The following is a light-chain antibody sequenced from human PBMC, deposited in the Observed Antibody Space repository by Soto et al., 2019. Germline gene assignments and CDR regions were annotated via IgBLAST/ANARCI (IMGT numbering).Light chain of an antibody. Sequence: DIHMTNSPSTLPASDGDIVTITCRASQSISNWLAWYQQKPGKAPNLLIYDASSLESGVPSRFSGSGSGTDFTLTIRSLQPEDFAMHYCQQYGSSRWTFAQATKVDIK. CDR3: QQYGSSRWT. J-gene: IGKJ1*01. CDR2: DAS. CDR1: QSISNW. V-gene: IGKV1-5*01.